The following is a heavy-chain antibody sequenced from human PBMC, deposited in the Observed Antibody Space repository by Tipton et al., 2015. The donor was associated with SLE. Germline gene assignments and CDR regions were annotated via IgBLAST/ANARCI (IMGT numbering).Heavy chain of an antibody. CDR2: IKTDGSVK. Sequence: GSLRLSCAASGFTFSNYWMYWVRQAPGKGLEWVAKIKTDGSVKYYVDSVKGRFTISRDNAKNSQYLQMNSLRVEDTAKYYCAKDSGTATGELDSWGQGTLVTVSS. D-gene: IGHD1-14*01. V-gene: IGHV3-7*03. J-gene: IGHJ4*02. CDR3: AKDSGTATGELDS. CDR1: GFTFSNYW.